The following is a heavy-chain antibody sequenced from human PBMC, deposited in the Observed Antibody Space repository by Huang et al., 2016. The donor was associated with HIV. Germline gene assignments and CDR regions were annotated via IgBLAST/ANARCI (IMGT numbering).Heavy chain of an antibody. CDR1: GVSFSGYY. Sequence: QVQLQQWGAGLLKPSETLSLTCAVYGVSFSGYYWSWIRQPPGKGLEWIGENNESGSTNYNPSLKSRVTGSVDTSKNQFSLRLSSVTAADTAVYYCAREGPERSSGNYGASDYWGQGTLVTVSS. CDR3: AREGPERSSGNYGASDY. D-gene: IGHD1-26*01. V-gene: IGHV4-34*01. CDR2: NNESGST. J-gene: IGHJ4*02.